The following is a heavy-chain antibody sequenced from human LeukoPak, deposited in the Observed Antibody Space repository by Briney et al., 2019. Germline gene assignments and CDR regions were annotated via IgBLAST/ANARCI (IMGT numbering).Heavy chain of an antibody. Sequence: PGGSLRLSCAASGFTFSSYAMSWVRQAAGKGLEWVSAISGSGGSTYYADSVKGRFTISRDNSKNTLYLQMNSLRAEDTSVCYCARNTAKSRPLEWTIYFNYWGQGTLVTVSS. D-gene: IGHD3-3*01. J-gene: IGHJ4*02. CDR3: ARNTAKSRPLEWTIYFNY. CDR2: ISGSGGST. CDR1: GFTFSSYA. V-gene: IGHV3-23*01.